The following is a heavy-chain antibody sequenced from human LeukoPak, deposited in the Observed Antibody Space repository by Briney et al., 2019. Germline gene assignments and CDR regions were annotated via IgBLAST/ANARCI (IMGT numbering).Heavy chain of an antibody. CDR3: VKSASTWYLFDY. V-gene: IGHV3-64*03. Sequence: GGSLRLSCSASGFTFSGYAMHWVRQAPGKGLEYVSAIISNGESTYYSDSVKDRFAISRDNSKNTLYLQMSSLRPEDTAVYYCVKSASTWYLFDYWGQGTLVTVSS. CDR2: IISNGEST. CDR1: GFTFSGYA. J-gene: IGHJ4*02. D-gene: IGHD6-13*01.